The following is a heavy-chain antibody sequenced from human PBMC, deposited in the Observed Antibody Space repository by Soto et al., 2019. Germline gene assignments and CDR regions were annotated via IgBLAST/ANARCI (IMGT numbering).Heavy chain of an antibody. CDR3: ARHSGYNWNDRGLDP. Sequence: SETLCLTCTVAGGSISGSSYYWGWIRQPPGKGLEWIGSIYYSGSTYYNPSLKSRVTISVDTSKNQFSLKLSSVTAADTAVYYCARHSGYNWNDRGLDPWGQGTLVTVSS. D-gene: IGHD1-1*01. CDR1: GGSISGSSYY. J-gene: IGHJ5*02. V-gene: IGHV4-39*01. CDR2: IYYSGST.